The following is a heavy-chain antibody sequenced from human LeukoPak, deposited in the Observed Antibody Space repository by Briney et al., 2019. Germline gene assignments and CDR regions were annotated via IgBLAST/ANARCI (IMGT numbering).Heavy chain of an antibody. Sequence: ASVKVSCKASGYTFTSYDINCVRQATGPGLECMGCMNPNTGNTGYAQKFQGRVTITRDTAASTAYMELSSLRSEDMAVYYCARGDDSSGYYHNAQYFQHWGQGTLVTVSS. CDR3: ARGDDSSGYYHNAQYFQH. CDR1: GYTFTSYD. V-gene: IGHV1-8*01. J-gene: IGHJ1*01. CDR2: MNPNTGNT. D-gene: IGHD3-22*01.